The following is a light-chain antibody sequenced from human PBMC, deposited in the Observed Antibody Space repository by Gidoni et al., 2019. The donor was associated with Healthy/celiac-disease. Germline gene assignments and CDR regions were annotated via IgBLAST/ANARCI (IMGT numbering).Light chain of an antibody. Sequence: QSALTQPASVSGSPGQPLTISCTGTSSDVGGYNYVSWYQQHPGKAPKLMIYEVSNRPSGVSNRFSGSKSGNTASLTISGLQAEDEADYYCSSYTSSSTFYVFGTGTKVTVL. CDR1: SSDVGGYNY. V-gene: IGLV2-14*01. CDR2: EVS. CDR3: SSYTSSSTFYV. J-gene: IGLJ1*01.